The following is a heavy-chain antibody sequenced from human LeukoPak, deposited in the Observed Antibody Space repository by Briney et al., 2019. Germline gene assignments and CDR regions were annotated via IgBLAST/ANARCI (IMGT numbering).Heavy chain of an antibody. CDR3: ARLSEQQLSPGFDY. V-gene: IGHV1-2*02. CDR2: INPNSSGT. Sequence: ASVKVSCKASGYTFTGYYMHWVRQAPGQGLEWMGWINPNSSGTNYAQKFQGRVTMTRDTSISTAYMELSRLRSDDTAVYYYARLSEQQLSPGFDYWGQGTLVTVSS. CDR1: GYTFTGYY. J-gene: IGHJ4*02. D-gene: IGHD6-13*01.